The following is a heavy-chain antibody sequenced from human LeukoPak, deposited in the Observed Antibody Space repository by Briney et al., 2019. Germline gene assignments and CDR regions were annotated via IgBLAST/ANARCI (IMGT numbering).Heavy chain of an antibody. D-gene: IGHD6-13*01. CDR3: ATDTVAAAGRANVFDM. CDR2: ISGSGGST. CDR1: GFTFSSYA. Sequence: GGSLRLSCAASGFTFSSYAMSWVRQAPGKGLEWVSAISGSGGSTYYADSVKGRFTISRDNSKNTLYLQMNSLRAEDTAVYYCATDTVAAAGRANVFDMWGQWTMVTVSS. J-gene: IGHJ3*02. V-gene: IGHV3-23*01.